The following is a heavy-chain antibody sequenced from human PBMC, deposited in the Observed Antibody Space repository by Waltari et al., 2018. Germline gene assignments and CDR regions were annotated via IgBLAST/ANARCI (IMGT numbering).Heavy chain of an antibody. CDR3: AKGYYYDSSGYLGISDYFDY. CDR1: GFTFSSYA. J-gene: IGHJ4*02. CDR2: ISGSGGST. D-gene: IGHD3-22*01. Sequence: EVQLVESGGGLVQPGGSLRLSCAASGFTFSSYAMSWVRQAPGQGLEWVSAISGSGGSTYYADSVKGRFTISRDNSKNTLYLQMNSLRAEDTAVYYCAKGYYYDSSGYLGISDYFDYWGQGTLVTVSS. V-gene: IGHV3-23*04.